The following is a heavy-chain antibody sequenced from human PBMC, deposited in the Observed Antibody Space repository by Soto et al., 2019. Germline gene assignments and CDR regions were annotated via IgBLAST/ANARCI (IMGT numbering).Heavy chain of an antibody. Sequence: GGSLRLSCTSSTISINVHGIQWVRQAPAKGLEWVAFISNDGRVQYYADSVKGRFTISRDNSKNTLYLQMNSLRAEDTAVYYCARVDRDGGSYYRGDYWGQGTLVTVSS. V-gene: IGHV3-30*03. CDR3: ARVDRDGGSYYRGDY. CDR1: TISINVHG. D-gene: IGHD1-26*01. J-gene: IGHJ4*02. CDR2: ISNDGRVQ.